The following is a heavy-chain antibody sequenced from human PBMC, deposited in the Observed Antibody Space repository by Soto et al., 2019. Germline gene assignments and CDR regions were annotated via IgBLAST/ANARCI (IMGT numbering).Heavy chain of an antibody. CDR3: ARHFFFPGEQWLAFDY. CDR1: GGSISSSSYY. J-gene: IGHJ4*02. V-gene: IGHV4-39*01. D-gene: IGHD6-19*01. CDR2: IYYSGST. Sequence: SETLSLTCTVSGGSISSSSYYWGWIRQPPGKGLEWIGSIYYSGSTYYNPSLKSRVTISVDTSKNQFSLKLSSVTAADTAVYYCARHFFFPGEQWLAFDYWGQGTLVTVSS.